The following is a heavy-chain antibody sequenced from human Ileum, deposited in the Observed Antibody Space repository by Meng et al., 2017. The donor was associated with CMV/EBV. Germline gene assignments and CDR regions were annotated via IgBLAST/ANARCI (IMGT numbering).Heavy chain of an antibody. D-gene: IGHD2-2*01. CDR3: TNFATSRDLKMPDV. V-gene: IGHV4-38-2*02. J-gene: IGHJ6*02. CDR2: IYHRGST. CDR1: GYSISSGYY. Sequence: SETLSLTCSVSGYSISSGYYWGWIRQPPGKGLEWIGSIYHRGSTYYNPSLKSRATISVDTSKNQLFLNLTSATAADTALYFCTNFATSRDLKMPDVWGQGTVVTVSS.